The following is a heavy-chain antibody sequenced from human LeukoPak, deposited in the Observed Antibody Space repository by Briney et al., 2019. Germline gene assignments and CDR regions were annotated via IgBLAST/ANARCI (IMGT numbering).Heavy chain of an antibody. V-gene: IGHV2-70*11. J-gene: IGHJ3*02. CDR1: GFSLSTSGVC. CDR3: ARMRRTDGAFDI. Sequence: SGPTLLNPTQTLTLTCTFSGFSLSTSGVCVRWIRQPPGKALEWLTRIDWDDDKYYSTSLKTRLTISKDTSKNQVVLTMTNMDPVDTATYYCARMRRTDGAFDIWGQGTMVTVSS. CDR2: IDWDDDK.